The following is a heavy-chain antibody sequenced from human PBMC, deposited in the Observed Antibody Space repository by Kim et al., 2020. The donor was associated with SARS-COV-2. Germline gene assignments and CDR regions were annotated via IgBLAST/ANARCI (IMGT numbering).Heavy chain of an antibody. CDR3: ARNDRAAWVDP. V-gene: IGHV1-46*01. CDR1: GYTFTTYY. Sequence: ASVKVSCKASGYTFTTYYMHWVRQAPGQGLEWMGIINPSGDSTSYAQKFQGRVTMTGDTSTSTVYMELSGLRSEDTAVYYCARNDRAAWVDPWGQGTPVT. CDR2: INPSGDST. D-gene: IGHD1-1*01. J-gene: IGHJ5*02.